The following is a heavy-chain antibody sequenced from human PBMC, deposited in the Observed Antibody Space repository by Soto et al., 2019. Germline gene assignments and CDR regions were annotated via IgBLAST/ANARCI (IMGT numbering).Heavy chain of an antibody. V-gene: IGHV4-30-4*01. J-gene: IGHJ4*02. CDR2: IHNSVST. CDR1: GGSISSGDYY. D-gene: IGHD3-22*01. CDR3: ARGKRGYYDSSGYRYYFDY. Sequence: SETLSLTCTVSGGSISSGDYYWSWIRQPPGKGLEGIAYIHNSVSTHYNPSLKSRVTISVDTSKNQFSLKLSSVTAADTAVYYCARGKRGYYDSSGYRYYFDYWGQGTLVTVSS.